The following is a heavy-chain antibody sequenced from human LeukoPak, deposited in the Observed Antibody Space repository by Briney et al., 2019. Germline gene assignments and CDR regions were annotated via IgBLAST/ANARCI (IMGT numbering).Heavy chain of an antibody. Sequence: GASVKVSCKASGYTFTSYGISWVRQAPGQGLEWMGWISAYNGNTNYAQKLQGRVTMTTDTSTGTAYMELRSLRSDDTAVYYCARGGAHYDILTGYYARADYYYYYMDVWGKGTTVTVSS. V-gene: IGHV1-18*01. CDR2: ISAYNGNT. J-gene: IGHJ6*03. D-gene: IGHD3-9*01. CDR1: GYTFTSYG. CDR3: ARGGAHYDILTGYYARADYYYYYMDV.